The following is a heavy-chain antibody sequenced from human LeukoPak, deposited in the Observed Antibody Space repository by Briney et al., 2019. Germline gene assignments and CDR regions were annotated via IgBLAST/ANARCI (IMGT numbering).Heavy chain of an antibody. Sequence: GGSLRLSCAASGFTFSSYAMHWVRQAPGKGLEWVAIISYDGSNKYYADSVKGRFTISRDNSKNSLYVEMNNLRGEDTAVYYCARDNFDWRPLDCWGQGALVTVSS. CDR3: ARDNFDWRPLDC. CDR1: GFTFSSYA. D-gene: IGHD3-9*01. V-gene: IGHV3-30*04. J-gene: IGHJ4*02. CDR2: ISYDGSNK.